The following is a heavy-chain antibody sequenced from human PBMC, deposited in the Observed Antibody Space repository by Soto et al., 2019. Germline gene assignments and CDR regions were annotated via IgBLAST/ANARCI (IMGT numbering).Heavy chain of an antibody. J-gene: IGHJ4*02. CDR3: ARETGDSSGWNKFAY. V-gene: IGHV4-31*03. Sequence: PSETLSLTCTVSGASISSGGYYWGWIRQHPGKGLEWIGYIYYSGSTYYNPSLKSRVTISVDTSKNQFSLKLSSVTAADTAVYYCARETGDSSGWNKFAYWGQGTLVTVSS. CDR2: IYYSGST. CDR1: GASISSGGYY. D-gene: IGHD6-19*01.